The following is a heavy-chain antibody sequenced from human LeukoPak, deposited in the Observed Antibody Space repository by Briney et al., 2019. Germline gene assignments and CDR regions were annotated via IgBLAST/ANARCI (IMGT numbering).Heavy chain of an antibody. CDR3: ARVRLDSSERYLDAFEN. CDR2: IYSGGST. D-gene: IGHD6-19*01. J-gene: IGHJ3*02. V-gene: IGHV3-53*01. CDR1: GFTFSSYA. Sequence: GRSLRLSCAASGFTFSSYAMHWVRQAPGKGLEWVSSIYSGGSTYYADSVKGRFTISRDNSKNTVYLQMNSLRAEDTAVYYCARVRLDSSERYLDAFENWGQGTMVTVSS.